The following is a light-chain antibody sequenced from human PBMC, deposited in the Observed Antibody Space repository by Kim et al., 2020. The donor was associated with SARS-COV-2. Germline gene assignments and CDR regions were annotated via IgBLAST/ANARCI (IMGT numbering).Light chain of an antibody. J-gene: IGLJ3*02. CDR1: ALPKKY. Sequence: SYELTQPPSVSVSPGQTASITCSGDALPKKYASWYQQRSGQAPVLVIYEDSKRPSGIPERFSGSSSGKMATLTISGAQVEDEADYYCYSTDSSSNHRVFGGGTQLTVL. V-gene: IGLV3-10*01. CDR3: YSTDSSSNHRV. CDR2: EDS.